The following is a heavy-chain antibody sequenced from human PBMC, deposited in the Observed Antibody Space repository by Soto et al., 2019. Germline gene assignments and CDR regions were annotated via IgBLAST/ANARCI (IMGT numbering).Heavy chain of an antibody. CDR1: GFTFSSYG. Sequence: QVQLVESGGGVVQPGRSLRLSCAASGFTFSSYGMHWVRQAPGKGLEWVAVISYDGSNKYYADSVKGRFTISRDNSKTTLYLQMNSLRAEDTAVYYCAKDSYGMDVWGQGTTVTVSS. V-gene: IGHV3-30*18. CDR2: ISYDGSNK. J-gene: IGHJ6*02. CDR3: AKDSYGMDV.